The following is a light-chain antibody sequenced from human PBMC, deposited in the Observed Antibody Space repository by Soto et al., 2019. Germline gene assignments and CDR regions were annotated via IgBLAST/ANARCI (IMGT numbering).Light chain of an antibody. Sequence: EIVMTQSPATLSVSPGERATLSCRASQSVGSNLAWYQQKPGQAPRLLIYGASTRAAGIPARFSGSGSGTAFTLTTSGLQSEAFAVYYCQWHGQWKTFGQGTKVEIK. CDR3: QWHGQWKT. CDR2: GAS. CDR1: QSVGSN. J-gene: IGKJ1*01. V-gene: IGKV3-15*01.